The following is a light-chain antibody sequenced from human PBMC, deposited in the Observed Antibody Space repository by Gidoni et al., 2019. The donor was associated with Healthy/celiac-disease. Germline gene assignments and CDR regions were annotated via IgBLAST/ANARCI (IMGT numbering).Light chain of an antibody. Sequence: DIVLTQSPPTQSVSPGERATLACRASQSVSSNLAWYQQKPGQAPRLLIYGASTRATGIPARFSGSGSGTEFTLTISSLQSEDFAVYYCQQYNNWPPNTFGGGTKVEIK. CDR3: QQYNNWPPNT. J-gene: IGKJ4*01. CDR1: QSVSSN. V-gene: IGKV3-15*01. CDR2: GAS.